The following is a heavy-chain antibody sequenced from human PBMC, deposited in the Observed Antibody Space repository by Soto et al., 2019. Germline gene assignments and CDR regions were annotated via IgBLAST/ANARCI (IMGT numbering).Heavy chain of an antibody. D-gene: IGHD5-12*01. Sequence: QVQLQESGPGLVKPSETLSLTCTVSGGSISSYYWSWIRQPPGKGLEWIGYIYYSGSTNYNPSLKSRVTISVDPSKNQFSLKLSSVTAADTAVYYCARVRGYSGYDFPYYFDYWGQGTLVTVSS. CDR1: GGSISSYY. V-gene: IGHV4-59*01. CDR2: IYYSGST. CDR3: ARVRGYSGYDFPYYFDY. J-gene: IGHJ4*02.